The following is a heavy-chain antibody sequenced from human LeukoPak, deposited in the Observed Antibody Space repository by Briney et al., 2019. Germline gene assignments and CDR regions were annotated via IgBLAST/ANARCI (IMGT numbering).Heavy chain of an antibody. J-gene: IGHJ3*02. CDR1: GFTFDDYA. V-gene: IGHV3-9*01. CDR3: AKDITGYYYGSGSSGIDI. Sequence: GGSLRLSCAASGFTFDDYAMHWVRQAPGKGLEWVSGISWNSGSIGYADSVKGRFTISRDNAKNSLYLQMNSLRAEDTALYYCAKDITGYYYGSGSSGIDIWGQGTMVTVSS. CDR2: ISWNSGSI. D-gene: IGHD3-10*01.